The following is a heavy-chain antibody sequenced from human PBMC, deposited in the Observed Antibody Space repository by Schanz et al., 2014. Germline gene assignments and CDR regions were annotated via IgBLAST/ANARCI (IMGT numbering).Heavy chain of an antibody. J-gene: IGHJ4*02. V-gene: IGHV3-23*03. CDR3: ARDHTTESYYSAGPPIDY. CDR2: IFTDGRT. Sequence: EVHLLESGGGLVQPGGSLRLSCAASGFTLSNYAMSWVRQAPGRGLEWVSIIFTDGRTYYADSVKGRFTISRDNSKNTLFLQMNSLRAEDTAAYYCARDHTTESYYSAGPPIDYWGQGTLLTVSS. CDR1: GFTLSNYA. D-gene: IGHD1-26*01.